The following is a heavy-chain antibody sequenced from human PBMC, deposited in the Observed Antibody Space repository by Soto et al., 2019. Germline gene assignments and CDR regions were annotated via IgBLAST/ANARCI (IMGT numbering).Heavy chain of an antibody. CDR1: GGSISSGGYY. Sequence: QVQLQESGPGLVKPSQTLSLICTVSGGSISSGGYYWSWIRQHPGKGLEWIGYIYYSGSTYYNPSLKSRVTISVDTSKNQFSLKLSSVTAADTAVYYCARDSCSGGSCYSGFDYWGQGTLVTVSS. CDR2: IYYSGST. CDR3: ARDSCSGGSCYSGFDY. D-gene: IGHD2-15*01. J-gene: IGHJ4*02. V-gene: IGHV4-31*03.